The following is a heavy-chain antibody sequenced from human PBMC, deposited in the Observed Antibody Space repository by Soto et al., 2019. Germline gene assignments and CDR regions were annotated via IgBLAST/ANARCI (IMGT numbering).Heavy chain of an antibody. CDR2: ISYDGSNK. CDR3: AKDLRGGIAK. V-gene: IGHV3-30*18. CDR1: GFTFSSYG. Sequence: QVQLVESGGGVVQPGRSLRLSCAASGFTFSSYGMHWVRQAPGKGLEWVAVISYDGSNKYYADSVKGRFTISRDNSKNTLYLQMNSLRAEDTAVYYCAKDLRGGIAKGGQGTLVTVSS. D-gene: IGHD3-10*01. J-gene: IGHJ4*02.